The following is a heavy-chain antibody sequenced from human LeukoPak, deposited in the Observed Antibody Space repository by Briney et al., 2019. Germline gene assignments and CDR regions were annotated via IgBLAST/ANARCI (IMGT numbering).Heavy chain of an antibody. V-gene: IGHV4-59*08. D-gene: IGHD1-7*01. CDR2: IYHSGST. Sequence: PSETLSLTCTVSGGSISSYYWSWIRQPPGKGLEWIGYIYHSGSTNYNPSLKSRVTISVDTSKNQFSLKLSSVTAADTAVYYCARHNPTGTGTNWWFDPWGQGTLVTVSS. CDR3: ARHNPTGTGTNWWFDP. J-gene: IGHJ5*02. CDR1: GGSISSYY.